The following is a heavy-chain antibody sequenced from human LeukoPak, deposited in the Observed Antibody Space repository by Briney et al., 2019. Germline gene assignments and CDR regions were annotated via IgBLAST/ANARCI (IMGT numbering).Heavy chain of an antibody. CDR3: AKPKESYYYYYYMDV. J-gene: IGHJ6*03. V-gene: IGHV3-23*01. Sequence: GGSLRLSCAASGFTFDDYAMHWVRQAPGKGLEWVSGISGSGGSTYYADSVKGRFTISRDNSKNTLYLQMNSLRAEDTAVYYCAKPKESYYYYYYMDVWGKGTTVTVSS. D-gene: IGHD3-10*01. CDR1: GFTFDDYA. CDR2: ISGSGGST.